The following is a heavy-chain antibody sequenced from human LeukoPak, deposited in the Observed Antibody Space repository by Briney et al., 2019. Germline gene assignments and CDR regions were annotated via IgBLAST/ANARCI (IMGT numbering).Heavy chain of an antibody. V-gene: IGHV3-30-3*01. CDR3: ARELNSGYVHGMDV. CDR1: GFTFSSYT. J-gene: IGHJ6*02. CDR2: ISSDGSNK. D-gene: IGHD5-12*01. Sequence: GGSLRLSCAASGFTFSSYTMHWVRQAPGKGLEWVAVISSDGSNKYYADSVKGRFTISRDNAKNTLYLQMNSLRAEDTAVYYCARELNSGYVHGMDVWSQGTTVTVSS.